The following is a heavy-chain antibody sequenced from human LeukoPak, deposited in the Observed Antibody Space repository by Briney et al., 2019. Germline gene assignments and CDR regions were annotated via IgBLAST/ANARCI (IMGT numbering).Heavy chain of an antibody. CDR3: ARGSEYSYGLLIDY. V-gene: IGHV1-69*13. CDR1: GVTFCSYA. CDR2: IIPIFGTA. D-gene: IGHD5-18*01. J-gene: IGHJ4*02. Sequence: SVKVSCKASGVTFCSYAISWVRPAPGQGLEWVGGIIPIFGTANYAQKFQGRVTITADESTSTAYMELSSLRSEDTAVYYCARGSEYSYGLLIDYWGQGTLVTVSS.